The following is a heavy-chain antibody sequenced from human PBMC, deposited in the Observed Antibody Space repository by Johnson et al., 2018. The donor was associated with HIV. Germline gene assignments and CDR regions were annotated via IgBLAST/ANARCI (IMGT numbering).Heavy chain of an antibody. V-gene: IGHV3-30*04. D-gene: IGHD4-17*01. CDR3: ARSLHDYGDYLWGRDAFDL. CDR2: ISYDGLKK. J-gene: IGHJ3*01. CDR1: GFTFSSYA. Sequence: VQVVESGGGVVQPGRSLRLSCAASGFTFSSYAMHWVRQAPGKGLEWVAVISYDGLKKYYAGSVQGRFSISRDNSKDTLYLQMNKLRIEDTALYYCARSLHDYGDYLWGRDAFDLWGQGTMVIVSS.